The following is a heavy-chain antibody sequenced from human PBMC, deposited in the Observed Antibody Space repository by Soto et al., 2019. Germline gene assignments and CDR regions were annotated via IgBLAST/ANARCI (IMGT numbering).Heavy chain of an antibody. CDR2: IYPGDSDT. Sequence: RESLKVSCKGSGYSFTSYWIGWVRQMPGKGLEWMGIIYPGDSDTRYSPSFQGQVTISADKSISTAYLQWSSLKASDTAMYYCATGPGYSYGPGKYGMDVWGQGTTVTVSS. J-gene: IGHJ6*02. V-gene: IGHV5-51*01. D-gene: IGHD5-18*01. CDR3: ATGPGYSYGPGKYGMDV. CDR1: GYSFTSYW.